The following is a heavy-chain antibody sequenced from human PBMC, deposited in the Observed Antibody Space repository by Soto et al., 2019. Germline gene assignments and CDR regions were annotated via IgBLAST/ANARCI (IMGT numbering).Heavy chain of an antibody. J-gene: IGHJ5*02. CDR2: TIPAFGTS. CDR3: AKGFNNNWEVVDL. D-gene: IGHD1-1*01. CDR1: GGTFSTSS. Sequence: GASVKVSCKASGGTFSTSSISWVRQAPGKGLEWMGGTIPAFGTSNYAPSFQGRVTFTADASTSTAFMDLTNLRSEDTAFYYCAKGFNNNWEVVDLWGQGTLVTVSS. V-gene: IGHV1-69*13.